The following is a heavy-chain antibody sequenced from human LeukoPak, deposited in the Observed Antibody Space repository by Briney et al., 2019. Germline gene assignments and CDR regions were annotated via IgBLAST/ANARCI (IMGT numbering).Heavy chain of an antibody. CDR3: ARPVNRLFLF. V-gene: IGHV3-7*01. D-gene: IGHD2-21*01. CDR2: IKEDGGET. CDR1: GFSLSGDW. Sequence: GGSMRLSCVGSGFSLSGDWMTWVRQAPGTGLEWVANIKEDGGETYYVDSVKGRFTISRDNAKNSLYLQMNNLRAEDTAVYFCARPVNRLFLFWGPGTLVTVSS. J-gene: IGHJ4*02.